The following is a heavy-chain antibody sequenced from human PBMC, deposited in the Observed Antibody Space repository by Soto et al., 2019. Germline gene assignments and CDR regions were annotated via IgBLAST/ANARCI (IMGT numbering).Heavy chain of an antibody. J-gene: IGHJ5*02. CDR1: GFTFSSYG. D-gene: IGHD3-9*01. CDR2: IWYDGSNK. CDR3: ASGRGAVLRYFDWLTH. V-gene: IGHV3-33*01. Sequence: GGSLRLSCAASGFTFSSYGMHWVRQAPGKGLEWVAVIWYDGSNKYYADSVKGRFTISRDNSKNTLYLQMNSLRAEDTAVYYCASGRGAVLRYFDWLTHWGQGTLVTVSS.